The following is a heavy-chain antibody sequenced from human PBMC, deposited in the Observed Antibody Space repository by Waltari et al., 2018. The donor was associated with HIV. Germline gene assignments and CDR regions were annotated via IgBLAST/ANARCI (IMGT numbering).Heavy chain of an antibody. D-gene: IGHD2-21*02. Sequence: QVQLVESGGGVVQHGRSLRLSCAASGFTFSSYGMHWVRQAPGKGLEWGAVIWYDGSNKYYADSVKGRFTISRDNSKNTLYLQMNSLRAEDTAVYYCAREDLLYCGGDCYPGDYWGQGTLVTVSS. CDR3: AREDLLYCGGDCYPGDY. V-gene: IGHV3-33*01. CDR1: GFTFSSYG. J-gene: IGHJ4*02. CDR2: IWYDGSNK.